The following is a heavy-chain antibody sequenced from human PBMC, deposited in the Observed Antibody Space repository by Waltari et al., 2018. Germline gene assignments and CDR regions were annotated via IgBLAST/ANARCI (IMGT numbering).Heavy chain of an antibody. CDR2: ISGSGGST. CDR1: GFTFSSSA. D-gene: IGHD3-22*01. Sequence: EVQLLESGGGLVQPGGSLRLSCAASGFTFSSSAMSWVRQAPGKGLEWVSAISGSGGSTYYADSVKGRFTISRDNSKNTLYLQMNSLRAEDTAVYYCARLQYYYDSSGYFDYWGQGTLVTVSS. J-gene: IGHJ4*02. V-gene: IGHV3-23*01. CDR3: ARLQYYYDSSGYFDY.